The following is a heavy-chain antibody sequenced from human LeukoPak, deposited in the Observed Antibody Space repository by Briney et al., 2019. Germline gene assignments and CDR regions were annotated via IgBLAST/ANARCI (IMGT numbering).Heavy chain of an antibody. CDR3: ARGTIAAAGTAYYYYMDV. D-gene: IGHD6-13*01. J-gene: IGHJ6*03. V-gene: IGHV3-7*01. CDR1: GFTFSSYW. CDR2: IKQDGREK. Sequence: GGSLRLSCAASGFTFSSYWMSWVRQAPGKGLEWVANIKQDGREKYYVDSVKGRFTISRDNAKNSLYLEMNSLRAEDTAVYYCARGTIAAAGTAYYYYMDVWGKGTTVTVSS.